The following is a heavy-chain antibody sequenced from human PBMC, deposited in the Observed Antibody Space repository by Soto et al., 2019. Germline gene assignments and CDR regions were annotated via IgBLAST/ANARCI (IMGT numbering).Heavy chain of an antibody. CDR2: VYYSGTT. CDR1: GGSVSDKTYY. V-gene: IGHV4-61*01. J-gene: IGHJ4*02. D-gene: IGHD4-17*01. Sequence: XETLSLPCSVAGGSVSDKTYYWSWIRQPPGKRLEWIGYVYYSGTTNYNPSLKSRVTISVDLSKNRFSLRLSSVTTADTALYYCARTTAVPNTLRSRYFFDYWGQGTLVTVSS. CDR3: ARTTAVPNTLRSRYFFDY.